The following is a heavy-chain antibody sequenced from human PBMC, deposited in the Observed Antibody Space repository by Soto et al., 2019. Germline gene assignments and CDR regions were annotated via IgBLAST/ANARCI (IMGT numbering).Heavy chain of an antibody. V-gene: IGHV1-46*02. CDR2: IHPSGGGT. Sequence: QVQLVQSGAEVRKPGASVKVSCKPSGYTFNTYYLHWLRQAPGQALEWRGVIHPSGGGTTYAQKFLGRVTVTRDTSTTTVFMELSSLRSDDTAVYYCARGGHIAVVTASFDYWGQGTLVTVSS. CDR3: ARGGHIAVVTASFDY. J-gene: IGHJ4*02. D-gene: IGHD2-21*02. CDR1: GYTFNTYY.